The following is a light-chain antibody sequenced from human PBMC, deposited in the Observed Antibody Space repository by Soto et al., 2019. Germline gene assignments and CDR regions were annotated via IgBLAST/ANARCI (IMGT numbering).Light chain of an antibody. J-gene: IGKJ5*01. CDR1: QSVDSNY. Sequence: EIVLTQSPGTLSLSPGEEATLSCRASQSVDSNYLAWYQQKPGQTPRLIIYGASGRADGIPHRFSGSGFGTDFTLTISRLEPEDFAVYYCQQYGSSLAITFGQGTRLEI. V-gene: IGKV3-20*01. CDR2: GAS. CDR3: QQYGSSLAIT.